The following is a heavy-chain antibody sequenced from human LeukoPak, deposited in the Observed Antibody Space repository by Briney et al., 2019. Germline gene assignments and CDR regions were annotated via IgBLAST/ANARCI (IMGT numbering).Heavy chain of an antibody. CDR3: ARQHQESIAARPFDY. CDR2: FYYSGST. CDR1: GGSISSSSYY. J-gene: IGHJ4*02. Sequence: PSETLSLTCTVSGGSISSSSYYWGWIRQPPGKGLEWIGSFYYSGSTYYNPSLKSRVTISVDTSKNQFSLKLSSVTAADTAVYYCARQHQESIAARPFDYWGQGTLVTVSS. V-gene: IGHV4-39*01. D-gene: IGHD6-6*01.